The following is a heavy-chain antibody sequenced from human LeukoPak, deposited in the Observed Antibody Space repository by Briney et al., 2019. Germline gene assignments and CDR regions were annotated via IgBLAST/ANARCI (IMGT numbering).Heavy chain of an antibody. CDR1: GFIFNNYG. CDR2: ISGDGGST. D-gene: IGHD6-13*01. Sequence: GGSLRLSCAASGFIFNNYGLVWVRQAPGKGLEWVSAISGDGGSTYYAVSVKGRFTISRDNSKNTLYLQMDGLRAEDTAVYYCTLGSLYSSSWYGDYWGQGTLVTVSS. V-gene: IGHV3-23*01. CDR3: TLGSLYSSSWYGDY. J-gene: IGHJ4*02.